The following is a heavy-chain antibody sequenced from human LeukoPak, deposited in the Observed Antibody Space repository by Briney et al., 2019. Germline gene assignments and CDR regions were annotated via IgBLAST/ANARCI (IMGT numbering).Heavy chain of an antibody. Sequence: PGGSLRLSCAASGFTFSSYAMSWVCQAPGKGLEWVSAISGSGGSTYYADSVKGRFTISRDNSKNTLYLQMNSLRAEDTAVYYCAKGREDIVVVPAVLDYWGQGTLVTVSS. J-gene: IGHJ4*02. CDR2: ISGSGGST. V-gene: IGHV3-23*01. D-gene: IGHD2-2*01. CDR3: AKGREDIVVVPAVLDY. CDR1: GFTFSSYA.